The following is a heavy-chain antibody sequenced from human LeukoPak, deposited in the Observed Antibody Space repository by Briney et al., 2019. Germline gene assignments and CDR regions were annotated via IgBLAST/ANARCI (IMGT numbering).Heavy chain of an antibody. CDR3: ARDYGDYVGYFDY. CDR1: GFTFSDYY. Sequence: GGSLRLSCAASGFTFSDYYMSWIRQSPGKGLEGVSYISSSGSSIYYADSVKGRFTIPRDNAKNSLYLQMNSLRAEDTAVYYCARDYGDYVGYFDYWGQGTLVTVSS. V-gene: IGHV3-11*04. J-gene: IGHJ4*02. CDR2: ISSSGSSI. D-gene: IGHD4-17*01.